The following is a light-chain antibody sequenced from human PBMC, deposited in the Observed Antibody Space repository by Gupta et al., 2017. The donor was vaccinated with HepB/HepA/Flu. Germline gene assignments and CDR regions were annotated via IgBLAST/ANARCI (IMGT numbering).Light chain of an antibody. CDR3: SSYTSTITVV. CDR1: SSDVGTYNS. J-gene: IGLJ2*01. V-gene: IGLV2-14*03. Sequence: QSALTQPASVSGSPGQSITISCTGTSSDVGTYNSVSWYQQHPGKAPKLMIFDVSNRPSGVSDRFSGSKSGNTASLTISGLQGEDEADYYCSSYTSTITVVFGGGTRLTVL. CDR2: DVS.